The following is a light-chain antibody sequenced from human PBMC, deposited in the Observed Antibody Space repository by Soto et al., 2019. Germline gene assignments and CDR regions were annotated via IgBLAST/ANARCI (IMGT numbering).Light chain of an antibody. CDR2: GAS. V-gene: IGKV3-15*01. J-gene: IGKJ1*01. Sequence: DIVMTQSPATLSVSPGERATLSCRASQSVSTNLAWYQRKPGQAPRLLIHGASTRATGVPARFSGTGSGTEFALTISSLQSEDLAVYYCQQYNLWPWTFGQGTKVEIK. CDR1: QSVSTN. CDR3: QQYNLWPWT.